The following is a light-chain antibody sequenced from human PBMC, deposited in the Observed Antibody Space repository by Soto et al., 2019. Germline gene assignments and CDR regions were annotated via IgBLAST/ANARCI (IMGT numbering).Light chain of an antibody. CDR1: QSVSSSY. CDR2: GAS. CDR3: QQYGSSGT. J-gene: IGKJ1*01. V-gene: IGKV3-20*01. Sequence: EIVLTQSPATLSSSPGETGTLSCRASQSVSSSYLAWYQQKPGQAPRLLIYGASSRATGIPDRFSGSGSGTDFTLTISRLEPEDFAVYYCQQYGSSGTFGQGTKVDIK.